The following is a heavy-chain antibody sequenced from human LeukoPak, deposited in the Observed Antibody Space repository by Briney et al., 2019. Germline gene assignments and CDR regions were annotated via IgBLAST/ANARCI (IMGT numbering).Heavy chain of an antibody. CDR3: GRAFRTPSWFIGY. Sequence: PGGSLRLSCAASEFTFSNYAMSWVRQGPGKGLEWVSTISGSGGSTDYADSVKGRFTISRDNSKNTLYLQMNSLRAGDTAVYYCGRAFRTPSWFIGYWGQGALVTVSS. CDR2: ISGSGGST. D-gene: IGHD3-10*01. V-gene: IGHV3-23*01. CDR1: EFTFSNYA. J-gene: IGHJ4*02.